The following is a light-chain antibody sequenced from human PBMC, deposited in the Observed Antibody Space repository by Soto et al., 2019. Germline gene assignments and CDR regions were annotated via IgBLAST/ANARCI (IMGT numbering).Light chain of an antibody. CDR1: SSDVGGYNY. CDR2: DVS. CDR3: CSDAGIHVV. Sequence: QSALTQPRSVSGSPGQSVTISCTGTSSDVGGYNYVSWYQQYPGKAPKLIIYDVSGRPSGVPDRFSGSKSGNTASLTISGLQAEDEADYYCCSDAGIHVVFGGGTKLPVL. V-gene: IGLV2-11*01. J-gene: IGLJ2*01.